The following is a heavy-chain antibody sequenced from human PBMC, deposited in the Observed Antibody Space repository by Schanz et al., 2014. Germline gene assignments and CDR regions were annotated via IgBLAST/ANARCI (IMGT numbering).Heavy chain of an antibody. CDR2: IWHDGNNK. V-gene: IGHV3-33*01. Sequence: QVQLVESGGGVVQPGRSLRLSCAASGFTFSSYGMHWVRQAPGKGLEWVAVIWHDGNNKFYADSAKGRFIISRDISKNPIFLQMTSVSAEDTAVYFCARDGGRDGYNLAFDVWGQGTLVTVSS. CDR1: GFTFSSYG. D-gene: IGHD5-12*01. J-gene: IGHJ3*01. CDR3: ARDGGRDGYNLAFDV.